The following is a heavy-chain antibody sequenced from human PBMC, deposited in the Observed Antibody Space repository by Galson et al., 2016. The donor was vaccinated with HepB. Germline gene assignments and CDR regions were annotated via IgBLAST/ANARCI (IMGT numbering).Heavy chain of an antibody. J-gene: IGHJ3*01. D-gene: IGHD3-22*01. V-gene: IGHV3-23*01. CDR1: GFTFSIYA. CDR3: ARTIKHYYDSSGYYYGLDY. CDR2: ISGSGVST. Sequence: LRLSCAGSGFTFSIYAMSWVRQAPGKGLEWVSTISGSGVSTYYADSVKGRFTISRDNSKNTLYLQMDSLRAEDTAVYYCARTIKHYYDSSGYYYGLDYWGQGTMVTVS.